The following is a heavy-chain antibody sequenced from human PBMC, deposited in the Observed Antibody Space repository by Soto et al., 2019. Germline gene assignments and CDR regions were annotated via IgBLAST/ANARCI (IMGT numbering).Heavy chain of an antibody. J-gene: IGHJ4*02. CDR1: GFTFSNFA. V-gene: IGHV3-23*01. Sequence: HPGGSLRLSCATSGFTFSNFAMSWVRQAPGRGLEWVSGLSGSGDRTYYADSVKGQFIISRDNSKNTLYLQMDRLSAGDTALYYCAKGSRWLQLGQLDSWGQGTQVTVSS. D-gene: IGHD5-18*01. CDR2: LSGSGDRT. CDR3: AKGSRWLQLGQLDS.